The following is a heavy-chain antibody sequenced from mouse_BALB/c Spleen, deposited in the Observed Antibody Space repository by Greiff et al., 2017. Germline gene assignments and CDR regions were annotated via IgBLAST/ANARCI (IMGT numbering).Heavy chain of an antibody. CDR1: GYTFTSYW. J-gene: IGHJ4*01. D-gene: IGHD2-1*01. V-gene: IGHV1-69*02. CDR3: TRNGYGNYVYYAMDY. CDR2: IYPSDSYT. Sequence: QVQLQQPGAELVRPGASVKLSCKASGYTFTSYWINWVKQRPGQGLEWIGNIYPSDSYTNYNQKFKDKATLTVDKSSSTAYMQLSSPTSEDSAVYYCTRNGYGNYVYYAMDYWGQGTSVTVSS.